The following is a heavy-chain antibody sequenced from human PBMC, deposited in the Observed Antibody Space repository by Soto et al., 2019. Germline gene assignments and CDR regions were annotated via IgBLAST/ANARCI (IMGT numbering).Heavy chain of an antibody. V-gene: IGHV3-23*01. CDR3: AKSRGDSWTTYFFDY. CDR1: GFTFSSYS. CDR2: ISGSGQTT. D-gene: IGHD4-4*01. J-gene: IGHJ4*02. Sequence: GGSLRLSCAASGFTFSSYSLSWLRQAPEKGLEWVSGISGSGQTTHYRDSVKGRFTISRDNFRNTLYLQVNSLRADDTSVYFCAKSRGDSWTTYFFDYWGQGALVTVSS.